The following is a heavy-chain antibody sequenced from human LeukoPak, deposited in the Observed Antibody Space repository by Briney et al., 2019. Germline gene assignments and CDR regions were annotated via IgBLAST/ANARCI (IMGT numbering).Heavy chain of an antibody. CDR1: GFTFSSYV. D-gene: IGHD6-19*01. CDR3: AARPSSGWYSY. V-gene: IGHV3-23*01. J-gene: IGHJ4*02. CDR2: IIGSGAGSGGST. Sequence: GGSLRLSRAASGFTFSSYVMSWVRQAPGKGLEWVSVIIGSGAGSGGSTYYADSVKGRFTISRDNSKNTLYLQMNSLRAEDTAVYYCAARPSSGWYSYWGQGTLVTVSS.